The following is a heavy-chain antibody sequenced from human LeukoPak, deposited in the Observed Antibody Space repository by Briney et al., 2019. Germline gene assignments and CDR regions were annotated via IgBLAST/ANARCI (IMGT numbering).Heavy chain of an antibody. CDR2: ISAYNGDT. J-gene: IGHJ5*02. CDR3: GRGNKSFDP. V-gene: IGHV1-18*01. Sequence: ASVKVSCKASGYTYTSYGFSWVRQAPGQGLEWMGRISAYNGDTNYAPKFQGRVTMIKDTSTNSAYMELNKLTSDDTAVYYCGRGNKSFDPWGQGTLVTVSS. CDR1: GYTYTSYG.